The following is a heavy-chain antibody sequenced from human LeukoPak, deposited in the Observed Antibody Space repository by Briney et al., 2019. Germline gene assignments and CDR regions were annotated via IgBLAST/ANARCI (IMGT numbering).Heavy chain of an antibody. D-gene: IGHD2-2*01. Sequence: GGSLRLSCTASGFAFAEHGMSWVRQVPGKGLEWVSGINWSGGSTGYADPLSGRFTVSRDNAKNSLYLQMDSLRAEDTALYYCARAPITSPFYFDYWGQGTLVTVSS. CDR1: GFAFAEHG. J-gene: IGHJ4*02. V-gene: IGHV3-20*04. CDR2: INWSGGST. CDR3: ARAPITSPFYFDY.